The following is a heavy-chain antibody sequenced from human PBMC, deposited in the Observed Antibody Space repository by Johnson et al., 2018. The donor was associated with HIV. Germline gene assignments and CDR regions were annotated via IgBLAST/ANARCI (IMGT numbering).Heavy chain of an antibody. CDR3: ARDLPSTMIVVVIQPRDAFDI. CDR1: GFTFSSYA. D-gene: IGHD3-22*01. V-gene: IGHV3-30-3*01. J-gene: IGHJ3*02. CDR2: ISYDGSNK. Sequence: QVQLVESGGGLVQPGRSLRLSCAASGFTFSSYAMHWVRQAPGKGLEWVAVISYDGSNKYYADSVKGRFTISRDNSKNTLYLQMNSLRAEDTAVYYCARDLPSTMIVVVIQPRDAFDIWGQGTMVTVSS.